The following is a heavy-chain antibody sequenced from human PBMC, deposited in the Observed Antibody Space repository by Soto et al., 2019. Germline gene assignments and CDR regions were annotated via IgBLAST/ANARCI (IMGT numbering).Heavy chain of an antibody. D-gene: IGHD3-22*01. CDR3: AKSDYFHTSGSLYGLDV. CDR2: INLDDSDT. CDR1: GDTFSSFW. Sequence: PGESLKISCKASGDTFSSFWIAWVRQVPEKGLEWMGTINLDDSDTTYSPSFQGQVTISADKSLNTAYLQWNSLKASDTAILFCAKSDYFHTSGSLYGLDVWGQGTTVTVSS. V-gene: IGHV5-51*01. J-gene: IGHJ6*02.